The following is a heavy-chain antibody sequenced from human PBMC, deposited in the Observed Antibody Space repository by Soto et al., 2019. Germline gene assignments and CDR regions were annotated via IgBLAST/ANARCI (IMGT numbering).Heavy chain of an antibody. CDR3: AKVAAVAGYFDY. CDR2: ISYDGSNK. D-gene: IGHD6-19*01. Sequence: LRLSCAASGFTFSSYGMHWVRQAPGKGLEWVAVISYDGSNKYYADSVKGRFTISRDNSKNTLYLQMNSLRAEDTAVYYCAKVAAVAGYFDYWGQGTLVTVSS. J-gene: IGHJ4*02. CDR1: GFTFSSYG. V-gene: IGHV3-30*18.